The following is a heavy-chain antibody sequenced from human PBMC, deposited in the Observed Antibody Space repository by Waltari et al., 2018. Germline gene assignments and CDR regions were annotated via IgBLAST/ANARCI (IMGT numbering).Heavy chain of an antibody. J-gene: IGHJ6*03. CDR2: IIPIFGTA. CDR3: ARALYYYGSGSYPNPRYYYYYMDV. Sequence: QVQLVQSGAEVKKPGSSVKVSCKASGGTFSSYAISWVRQAPGQGLEWMGGIIPIFGTANYAQKFQGRVTITADKSTSTAYMELSSLRSEDTAVYYCARALYYYGSGSYPNPRYYYYYMDVWGKGTTVTVSS. CDR1: GGTFSSYA. D-gene: IGHD3-10*01. V-gene: IGHV1-69*14.